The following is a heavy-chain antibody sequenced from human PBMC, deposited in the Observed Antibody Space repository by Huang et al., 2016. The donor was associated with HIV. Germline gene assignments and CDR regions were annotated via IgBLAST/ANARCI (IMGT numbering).Heavy chain of an antibody. CDR1: GGSFNSLA. V-gene: IGHV1-69*10. CDR2: MGPLFAVT. D-gene: IGHD6-13*01. CDR3: AREGQTWYGKPIAAFEI. J-gene: IGHJ3*02. Sequence: VQLVQSGAEVKRPGTSVKISCKASGGSFNSLAFNWVRQAPGQGLQYRGGMGPLFAVTNYAEKFRGRPTISADKSTSTVFMELRGLTSEDTAVFFCAREGQTWYGKPIAAFEIWGQGTTVIVSP.